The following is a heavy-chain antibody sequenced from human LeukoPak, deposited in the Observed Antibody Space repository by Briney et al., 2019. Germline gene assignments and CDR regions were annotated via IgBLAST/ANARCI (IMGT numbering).Heavy chain of an antibody. D-gene: IGHD2-15*01. CDR2: ISRRSSYI. CDR1: GFTFSSYT. CDR3: AIDPTPRYCSGGSCYTHYGMDV. V-gene: IGHV3-21*01. Sequence: GGSLRLSCAASGFTFSSYTINCVRQAPGEGLEWVSSISRRSSYIYYADSVNGRLTISRDNPKNSLYVQTISLKAEHTAVYYCAIDPTPRYCSGGSCYTHYGMDVWGQGTTVTVSS. J-gene: IGHJ6*02.